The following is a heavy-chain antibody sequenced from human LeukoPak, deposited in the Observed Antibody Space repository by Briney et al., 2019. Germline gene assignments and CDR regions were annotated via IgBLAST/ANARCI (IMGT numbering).Heavy chain of an antibody. CDR1: GGSISSGDYY. D-gene: IGHD4-17*01. J-gene: IGHJ3*02. CDR2: IYYSGST. V-gene: IGHV4-30-4*01. CDR3: AREVGDYGDNAFDI. Sequence: SETLSLTCTVSGGSISSGDYYWSWIRQPPGKGLEWIGYIYYSGSTYYNPSLKSRVTISVDTSKNQFSLKLSSVTAADTAVYYCAREVGDYGDNAFDIWGQGTMVTVSS.